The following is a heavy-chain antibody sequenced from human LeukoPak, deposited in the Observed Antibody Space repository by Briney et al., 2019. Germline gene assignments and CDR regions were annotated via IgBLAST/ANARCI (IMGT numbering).Heavy chain of an antibody. CDR3: SRDGSHSDWGAFDV. J-gene: IGHJ3*01. Sequence: QPGGSLRLSCAASGFTFSDYIMDWVRQAPGKGLEWVGRIRRKNKGYSTEYAASVKGRFSISRDDSKNSLYLQMNSLKTEDTAVYYCSRDGSHSDWGAFDVWGQGTMVTVSS. CDR1: GFTFSDYI. CDR2: IRRKNKGYST. V-gene: IGHV3-72*01. D-gene: IGHD7-27*01.